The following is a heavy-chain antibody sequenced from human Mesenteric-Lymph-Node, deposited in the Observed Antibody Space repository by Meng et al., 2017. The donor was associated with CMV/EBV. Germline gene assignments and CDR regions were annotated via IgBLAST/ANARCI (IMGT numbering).Heavy chain of an antibody. CDR2: ISYDGSNK. CDR3: ANTYINYFDY. D-gene: IGHD2-8*01. Sequence: GGSLRLSCAASGFTFSSYAMHWVRQAPGKGLEWVAVISYDGSNKYYADSVKGRFTISRDNSKNTLYLKMNSLRAEDTAVYYCANTYINYFDYWGQGTLVTVSS. CDR1: GFTFSSYA. J-gene: IGHJ4*02. V-gene: IGHV3-30-3*01.